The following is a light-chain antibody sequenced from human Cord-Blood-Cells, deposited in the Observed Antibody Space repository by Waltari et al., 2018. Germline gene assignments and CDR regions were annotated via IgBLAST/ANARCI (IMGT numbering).Light chain of an antibody. CDR1: KRVSSSY. CDR2: GAS. CDR3: QQYGSSPGT. Sequence: EIELTQSPGNLSLSPGERATLTCRASKRVSSSYLAWYQQKPGQAPRLLIYGASSRATGIPDRFSGSGSGTDFTLTISRLEPEDFAVYYCQQYGSSPGTFGQGTKVEIK. V-gene: IGKV3-20*01. J-gene: IGKJ1*01.